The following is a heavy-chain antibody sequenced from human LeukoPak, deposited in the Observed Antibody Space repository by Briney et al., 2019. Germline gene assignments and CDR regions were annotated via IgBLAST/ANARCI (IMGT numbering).Heavy chain of an antibody. J-gene: IGHJ4*02. V-gene: IGHV3-7*03. Sequence: GGSLRLSCVASGFSFSDHWMNWFRQAPGKGLEWVATIKKDGSEQYYVDSMKGRLTISRDNSKNTLYLQMNSLRAEDTAVYYCARGRYSGYDFGYWGQGTLVTVSS. CDR3: ARGRYSGYDFGY. D-gene: IGHD5-12*01. CDR2: IKKDGSEQ. CDR1: GFSFSDHW.